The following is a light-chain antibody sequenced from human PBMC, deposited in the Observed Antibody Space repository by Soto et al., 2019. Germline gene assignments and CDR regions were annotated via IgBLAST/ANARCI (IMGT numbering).Light chain of an antibody. CDR2: LGS. Sequence: DIVMTQSPLSLPVTPGEPASISCSSSQSLLYGAGYMYVDWYLQKPGQPPHLLIFLGSNRASGVPDRFSGSVSGTDFTLKISRVETEDVGIYYCMQTLQTPYTFGQGTNLEIK. CDR3: MQTLQTPYT. CDR1: QSLLYGAGYMY. V-gene: IGKV2-28*01. J-gene: IGKJ2*01.